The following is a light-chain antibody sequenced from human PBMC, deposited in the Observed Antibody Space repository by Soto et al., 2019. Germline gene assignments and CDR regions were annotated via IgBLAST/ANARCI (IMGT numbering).Light chain of an antibody. CDR1: SSDVGSYNL. CDR3: CSYAGSSTFV. V-gene: IGLV2-23*01. J-gene: IGLJ1*01. CDR2: EGS. Sequence: QSALTQPASVSGSPGQSITIYCTGTSSDVGSYNLVSWYQQHPGKAPKLMIYEGSKRPSGVSNRFSGSKSGNTASLTISGLQSEDEPDYYCCSYAGSSTFVFGTGTKVTVL.